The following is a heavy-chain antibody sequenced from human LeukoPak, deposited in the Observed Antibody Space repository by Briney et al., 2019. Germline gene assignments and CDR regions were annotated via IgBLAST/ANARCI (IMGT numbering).Heavy chain of an antibody. J-gene: IGHJ5*01. D-gene: IGHD6-13*01. Sequence: ASVKVSCKASGYSFTDHYIHWLRQAPRLGFEWVGWINPYNGATKYAQKFQGRVTMTRDTSITTVYVELSSLRSDDTAVYYCARDIAPSGSWWFDSWGQGTLVTVSS. CDR2: INPYNGAT. CDR1: GYSFTDHY. CDR3: ARDIAPSGSWWFDS. V-gene: IGHV1-2*02.